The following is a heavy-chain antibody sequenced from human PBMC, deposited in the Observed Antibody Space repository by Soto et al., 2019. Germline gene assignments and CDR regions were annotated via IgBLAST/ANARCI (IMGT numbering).Heavy chain of an antibody. V-gene: IGHV4-34*01. J-gene: IGHJ4*02. CDR1: GGSLTGYY. CDR3: ARGQEGIVATH. Sequence: QVQLQQWGAGLLKPSETLSLTCTVNGGSLTGYYWSWIRQPPGKGLEWIGEVKDGGSTNYSPSLRGRVAISAGRSKNHFALRLNSVTAADTAVYFCARGQEGIVATHWEQGALVTVSS. D-gene: IGHD5-12*01. CDR2: VKDGGST.